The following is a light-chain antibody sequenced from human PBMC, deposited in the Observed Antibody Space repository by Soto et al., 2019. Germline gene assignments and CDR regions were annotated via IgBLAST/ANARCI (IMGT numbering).Light chain of an antibody. J-gene: IGKJ1*01. V-gene: IGKV3-15*01. CDR3: QQYDDWPQT. CDR2: GAS. Sequence: EIVMTQSPATLSVSPGERATLSCGASQSVRTYLAWYQQKPGQAPRLLIHGASNRAPGIPARFSGSGSGTDFTLTISRLQSEDFAVYYCQQYDDWPQTFGQGTKVDIK. CDR1: QSVRTY.